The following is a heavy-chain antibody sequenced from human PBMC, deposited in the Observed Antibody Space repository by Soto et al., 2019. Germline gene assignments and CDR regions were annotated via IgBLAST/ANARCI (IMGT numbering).Heavy chain of an antibody. Sequence: QVQLVQSGAEVKKPGSSVKVSCKASGGTFSSYAISWVRQAPGQGLEWMGGIIPIFGTANYAQKFQGRVTITADESTGTDYMELSSLRSEDTAGYYCVRETGEAGNYYGMDVWGQGTTVTVSS. CDR2: IIPIFGTA. J-gene: IGHJ6*02. CDR3: VRETGEAGNYYGMDV. V-gene: IGHV1-69*12. D-gene: IGHD7-27*01. CDR1: GGTFSSYA.